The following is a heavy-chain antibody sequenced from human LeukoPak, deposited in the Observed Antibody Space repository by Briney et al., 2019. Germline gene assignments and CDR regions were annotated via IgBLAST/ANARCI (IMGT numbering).Heavy chain of an antibody. Sequence: GGSLRLSCAASGFTFSSYAMHWVRQAPGKGLEWVAVIWYDGSNKYYADSVKGRFTISRDNSKNTLYLQMNSLRAEDTAVYYCARDYSLTHSDYYDSSVPWGQGTLVTVSS. J-gene: IGHJ5*02. CDR1: GFTFSSYA. D-gene: IGHD3-22*01. CDR2: IWYDGSNK. V-gene: IGHV3-33*08. CDR3: ARDYSLTHSDYYDSSVP.